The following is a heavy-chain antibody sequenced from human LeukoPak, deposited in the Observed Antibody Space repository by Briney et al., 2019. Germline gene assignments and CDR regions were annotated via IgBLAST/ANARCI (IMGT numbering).Heavy chain of an antibody. J-gene: IGHJ4*02. Sequence: PSQTLSLTCTVSGGSISSGSYYWSWIRQPAGKGLEWIGRIYTSGSTNYNPSLKSRVTISVDTSKYQFSLKLSSVTAADTAVYYCASWRYSSRPYFDYWGQGTLVTVPS. CDR1: GGSISSGSYY. D-gene: IGHD6-13*01. V-gene: IGHV4-61*02. CDR3: ASWRYSSRPYFDY. CDR2: IYTSGST.